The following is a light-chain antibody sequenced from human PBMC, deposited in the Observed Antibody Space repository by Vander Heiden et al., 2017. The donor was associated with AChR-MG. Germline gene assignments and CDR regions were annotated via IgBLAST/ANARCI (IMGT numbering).Light chain of an antibody. V-gene: IGKV3-20*01. Sequence: EIVLTQSPGTLSLSPGERATLSCRASQSIVNNYLAWYQQKPGQAPRLLIYDISNRATGIPGRFSGSGSGTDFTLTISRLEPEDFAVYYCHGYGSSPLFTFGPGTKVDFK. CDR2: DIS. CDR3: HGYGSSPLFT. J-gene: IGKJ3*01. CDR1: QSIVNNY.